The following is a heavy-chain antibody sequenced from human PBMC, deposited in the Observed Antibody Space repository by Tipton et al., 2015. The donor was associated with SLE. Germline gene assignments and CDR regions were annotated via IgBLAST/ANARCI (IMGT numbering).Heavy chain of an antibody. CDR2: IYYSGST. CDR3: ARDPAPYSSPSEYFDL. J-gene: IGHJ2*01. Sequence: TLSLTCTVSGGSISSYYWSWIRQPPGKGLEWIGYIYYSGSTNYNPSLKSRVTISVDTSKNQFSLKLNSVTAADTAVYYCARDPAPYSSPSEYFDLWGRGTLVTVSS. CDR1: GGSISSYY. D-gene: IGHD6-6*01. V-gene: IGHV4-59*01.